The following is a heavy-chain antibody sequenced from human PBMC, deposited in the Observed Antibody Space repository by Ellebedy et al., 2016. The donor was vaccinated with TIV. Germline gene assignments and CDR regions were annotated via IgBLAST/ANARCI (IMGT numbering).Heavy chain of an antibody. D-gene: IGHD2-21*02. Sequence: ASVKVSCKASGYTFTGYGISWVRQAPGQGLEWMGWINPNSGGTNYAQKFQGRVTMTRDTSISTAYMKLSRLRSDDTAVYYCARRVVTAIPVYHYGMDVWGQGTTVTVSS. CDR2: INPNSGGT. CDR3: ARRVVTAIPVYHYGMDV. V-gene: IGHV1-2*02. CDR1: GYTFTGYG. J-gene: IGHJ6*02.